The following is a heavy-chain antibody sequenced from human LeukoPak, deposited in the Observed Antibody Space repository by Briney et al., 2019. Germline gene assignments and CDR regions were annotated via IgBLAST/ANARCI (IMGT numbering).Heavy chain of an antibody. V-gene: IGHV4-59*01. CDR1: GGSISSYY. CDR2: IHYSGSA. CDR3: ARVDPTGYYAMDV. J-gene: IGHJ6*02. D-gene: IGHD4-11*01. Sequence: KASETLSLTCTVPGGSISSYYWSWIRQPPGKGLEWIGYIHYSGSANDNFFLESRITISVDTSKNQFSLKLNSVTAADTAVYYCARVDPTGYYAMDVWGQGTTVTVSS.